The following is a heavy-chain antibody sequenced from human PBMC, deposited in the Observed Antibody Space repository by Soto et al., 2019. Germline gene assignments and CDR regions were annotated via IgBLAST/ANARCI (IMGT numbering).Heavy chain of an antibody. CDR3: ARRHYGYEFFDY. CDR1: GGSISSGGYY. J-gene: IGHJ4*02. V-gene: IGHV4-31*03. D-gene: IGHD5-18*01. CDR2: IYYSGST. Sequence: QVQLQESGPGLVKPSQTLSLTCTVSGGSISSGGYYWSWIRQHPGKGLAWIGYIYYSGSTYYNPSLKSRVTISVDTSKNQFSLKLSSVTAADTAVYYCARRHYGYEFFDYWGQGTLVTVSS.